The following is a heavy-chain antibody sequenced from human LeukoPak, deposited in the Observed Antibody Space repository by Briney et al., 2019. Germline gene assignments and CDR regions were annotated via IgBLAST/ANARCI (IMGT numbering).Heavy chain of an antibody. CDR1: GYSFTNYW. CDR3: ARRGGEGYNYFDY. D-gene: IGHD5-24*01. CDR2: IYPGDSDT. Sequence: GESLKISCKGSGYSFTNYWIGWARQMPGKGLEWMGIIYPGDSDTRYSPSFQGQVTFSADKSINTAYLQFRSLEASDSAMYYCARRGGEGYNYFDYWGQGTLVTVSS. J-gene: IGHJ4*02. V-gene: IGHV5-51*01.